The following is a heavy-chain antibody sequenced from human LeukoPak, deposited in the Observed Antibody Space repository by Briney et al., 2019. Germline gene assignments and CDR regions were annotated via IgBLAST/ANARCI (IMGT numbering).Heavy chain of an antibody. V-gene: IGHV4-39*01. CDR1: GGSITNNNYY. Sequence: PSETLSLTCTVSGGSITNNNYYWDWIRQPPGKGLEWIGDLYYSGSTYYNPSLKSRVTISVDTSKNQFSLKLSSVTATDTAVYYCARGIAVALNWFDPWGQGTLVTVSS. D-gene: IGHD6-19*01. CDR3: ARGIAVALNWFDP. J-gene: IGHJ5*02. CDR2: LYYSGST.